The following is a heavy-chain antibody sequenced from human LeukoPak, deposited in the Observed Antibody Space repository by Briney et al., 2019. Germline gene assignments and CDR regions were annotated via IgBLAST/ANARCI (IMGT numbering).Heavy chain of an antibody. V-gene: IGHV6-1*01. CDR3: ARDQLRLGLFDP. CDR1: GDSVSSNSAA. Sequence: SQTLSLTCAISGDSVSSNSAAWNWIRQSPSRGLEWLGRTYYRSEWYNDYEVSVKSRITINPDTSKNQFSLQLNSVTPEDTALYYCARDQLRLGLFDPWGQGTLVTVSS. CDR2: TYYRSEWYN. J-gene: IGHJ5*02. D-gene: IGHD7-27*01.